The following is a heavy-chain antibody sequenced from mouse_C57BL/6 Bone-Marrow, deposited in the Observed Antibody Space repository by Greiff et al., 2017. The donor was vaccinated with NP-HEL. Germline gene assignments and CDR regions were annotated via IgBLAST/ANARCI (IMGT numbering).Heavy chain of an antibody. Sequence: EVQLVESGPGLAKPSQTLSLTCSVTGYSITSDYWNWIRKFPGNKLEYMGYISYSGSTYYNPSLKSRISITRDTSKTQYYLQLNSVTTEDTATSYCARAPLWLRRNYYAMDYWGQGTSVTVSS. CDR1: GYSITSDY. CDR3: ARAPLWLRRNYYAMDY. J-gene: IGHJ4*01. CDR2: ISYSGST. D-gene: IGHD2-2*01. V-gene: IGHV3-8*01.